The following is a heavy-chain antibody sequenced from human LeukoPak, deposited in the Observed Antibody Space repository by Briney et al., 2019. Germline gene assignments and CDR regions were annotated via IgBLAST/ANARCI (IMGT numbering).Heavy chain of an antibody. CDR2: IRGSGGST. CDR3: AGGRRHLVHGPLDD. Sequence: GGSLRLSCAASGFTFSSYAMSWVRQAPGKGLEWVSSIRGSGGSTYYADSVKGRFTISRDNSKNMLCLQMNSLRAEDTAVYYCAGGRRHLVHGPLDDWGQGTLVTVSS. J-gene: IGHJ4*02. D-gene: IGHD6-13*01. CDR1: GFTFSSYA. V-gene: IGHV3-23*01.